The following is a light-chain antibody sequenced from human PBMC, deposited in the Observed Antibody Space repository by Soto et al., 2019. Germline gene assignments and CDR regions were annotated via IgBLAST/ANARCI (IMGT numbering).Light chain of an antibody. Sequence: QSVLTQPASVSGSPGQSITISCTGTSSDVGGYNYVSWHQQHPGKAPQLMIYEVSNRPSGVSNRFSGSKSGNTASLTISGLQAEDEADYYCSSYTSSSTRVFGTGTKVTVL. CDR3: SSYTSSSTRV. V-gene: IGLV2-14*01. CDR2: EVS. CDR1: SSDVGGYNY. J-gene: IGLJ1*01.